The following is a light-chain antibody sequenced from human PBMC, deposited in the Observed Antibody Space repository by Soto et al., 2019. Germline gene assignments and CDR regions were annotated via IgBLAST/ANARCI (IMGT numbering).Light chain of an antibody. Sequence: QSVLNQPASVSGSPGQSITISCTGTSSDVGGYNYVSWYQQHPGRAPKLIIYDVTNRPSGISNRFSGSKSGNTASLTISGLQTEDEADYYCISFTSRHIHVFGTGTKVTVL. CDR3: ISFTSRHIHV. V-gene: IGLV2-14*03. CDR1: SSDVGGYNY. CDR2: DVT. J-gene: IGLJ1*01.